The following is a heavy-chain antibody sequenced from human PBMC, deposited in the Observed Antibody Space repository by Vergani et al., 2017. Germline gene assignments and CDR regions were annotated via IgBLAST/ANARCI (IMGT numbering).Heavy chain of an antibody. V-gene: IGHV3-15*01. D-gene: IGHD3-9*01. CDR1: GFTFSSAC. Sequence: EVQPVESGGGLVKPGGSLRLSCTTSGFTFSSACMSWVRQAPGKGLEWVARIRPKTDGETTDYAAPVKGRFTISRDDSKNTLYLQMNSLKTEDTAVYYCAKQYFVSGNYLFDYGGKGTLVTVSS. CDR2: IRPKTDGETT. J-gene: IGHJ4*02. CDR3: AKQYFVSGNYLFDY.